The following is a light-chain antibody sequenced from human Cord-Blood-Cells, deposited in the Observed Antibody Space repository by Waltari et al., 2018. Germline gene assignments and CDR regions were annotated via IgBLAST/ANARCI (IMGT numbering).Light chain of an antibody. CDR3: QSYASSLSGYV. Sequence: QSVLTQPPSVSGAPGQRVTISCTGSSSNIGAGYDVHWYQQLPGTAPKLLIYGNSNRPSGVPDRFSGSKSGTSACLAITGLQAEDEADYYCQSYASSLSGYVFGTGTKVTVV. V-gene: IGLV1-40*01. CDR1: SSNIGAGYD. CDR2: GNS. J-gene: IGLJ1*01.